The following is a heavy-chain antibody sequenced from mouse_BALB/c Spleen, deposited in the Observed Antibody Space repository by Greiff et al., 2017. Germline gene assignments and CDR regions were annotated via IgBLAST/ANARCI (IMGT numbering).Heavy chain of an antibody. CDR3: PYGNYFDY. CDR1: GFNIKDYY. Sequence: EVKLVESGAELVRSGASVKLSCTASGFNIKDYYMHWVKQRPEQGLEWIGWIDPENGDTEYAPKFQGKATMTADTSSNTASLQLSSLTSEDTAVYYCPYGNYFDYWGQGTTLTVSS. V-gene: IGHV14-4*02. D-gene: IGHD2-1*01. J-gene: IGHJ2*01. CDR2: IDPENGDT.